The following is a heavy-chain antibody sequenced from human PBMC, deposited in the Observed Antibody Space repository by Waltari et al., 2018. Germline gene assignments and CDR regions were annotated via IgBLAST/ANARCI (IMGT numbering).Heavy chain of an antibody. CDR3: AGRGAKMFSI. Sequence: QAQLQDSGPGLVQPSQTLSLTCRVSGFPLSSGSYYWSWIRQHPGKGLEWIGYISHSGDTDYSPSLRSRLTLSVDTSKNQFSLKLNSVTAADTGVYFCAGRGAKMFSIWGRGTLVTVSS. CDR2: ISHSGDT. D-gene: IGHD3-3*02. CDR1: GFPLSSGSYY. V-gene: IGHV4-31*02. J-gene: IGHJ4*02.